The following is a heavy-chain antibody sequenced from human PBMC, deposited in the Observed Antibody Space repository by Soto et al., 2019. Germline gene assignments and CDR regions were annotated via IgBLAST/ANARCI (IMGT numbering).Heavy chain of an antibody. D-gene: IGHD3-10*01. CDR1: GFTFSKYW. CDR2: IRNDGYET. V-gene: IGHV3-74*01. J-gene: IGHJ4*02. CDR3: ARDSVDGSGSSSH. Sequence: PGGSLRLSCAASGFTFSKYWMHWVRQAPGKGLVWVSRIRNDGYETNYADSVKGRFTISRDNAKNTLFLQMDSLRGEDTAVYYCARDSVDGSGSSSHWGQGTLVTVSS.